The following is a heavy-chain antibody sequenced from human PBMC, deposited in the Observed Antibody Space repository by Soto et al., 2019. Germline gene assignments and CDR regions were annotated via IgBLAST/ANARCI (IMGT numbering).Heavy chain of an antibody. D-gene: IGHD3-22*01. Sequence: KTSETLSLTCTVSGGSISSYYWSWIRQPAGKGLEWIGRIYTSGSTNYNPSLKSRVTMSVDTSKNQFSLKLSSVTAADTAVYYCARAVTYYYDSSGYYYGWFDPWGQGTLVTVSS. CDR2: IYTSGST. CDR3: ARAVTYYYDSSGYYYGWFDP. V-gene: IGHV4-4*07. J-gene: IGHJ5*02. CDR1: GGSISSYY.